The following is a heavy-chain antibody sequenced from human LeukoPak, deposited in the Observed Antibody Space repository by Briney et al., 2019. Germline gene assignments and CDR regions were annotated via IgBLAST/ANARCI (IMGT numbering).Heavy chain of an antibody. CDR2: ISGSGGDT. V-gene: IGHV3-23*01. CDR3: VNGYTYGQY. J-gene: IGHJ4*02. Sequence: PGGSLRLSCAASGFPFSTYAMSWVRQAPGKGLEWVSVISGSGGDTYYADSVKGRFTISGDNSKNTLYLRMNSLRAEDTAVYFCVNGYTYGQYWGQGTLVTVSS. CDR1: GFPFSTYA. D-gene: IGHD5-18*01.